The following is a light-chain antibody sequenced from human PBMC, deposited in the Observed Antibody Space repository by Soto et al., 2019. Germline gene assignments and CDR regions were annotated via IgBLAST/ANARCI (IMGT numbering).Light chain of an antibody. CDR3: SSYTTRNTEV. Sequence: QSALTQPASVSGSPGQSISISCIGTSFDVGAFNYVSWYRHHPGKAPQLIIYDVTSRPSGVSDRFSASKSGNTASLTISGLQAEDEADYYCSSYTTRNTEVFGTGTKLTVL. CDR2: DVT. V-gene: IGLV2-14*03. CDR1: SFDVGAFNY. J-gene: IGLJ1*01.